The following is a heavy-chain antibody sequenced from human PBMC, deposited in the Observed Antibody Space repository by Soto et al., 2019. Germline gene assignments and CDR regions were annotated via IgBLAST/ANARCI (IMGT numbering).Heavy chain of an antibody. CDR2: VFHTGTT. J-gene: IGHJ4*02. CDR3: ARSAGWYAVHS. CDR1: GDSVSSPYY. D-gene: IGHD6-19*01. Sequence: QVQLQESCPGLVKPSGTLSLTCAVSGDSVSSPYYWCWVRQPPGKGLEWIGEVFHTGTTSYNPSLRSRVTISMDKSNNQFSLDLSSVTAADTAVYYCARSAGWYAVHSWGPGTPVIVSS. V-gene: IGHV4-4*02.